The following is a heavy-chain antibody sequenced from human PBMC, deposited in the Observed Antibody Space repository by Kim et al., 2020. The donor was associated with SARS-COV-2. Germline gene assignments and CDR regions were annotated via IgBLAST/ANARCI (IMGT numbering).Heavy chain of an antibody. Sequence: ASVKVSCKASGYTFTSYAMHWVRQAPGQRLEWMGWINAGNGNTKYSQKFQGRVTITRDTSASTAYMELSSLRSEDTAVYYCARDRGRVRSASLVGCSSTSCYLNWFDPWGQGTLVTVSS. CDR3: ARDRGRVRSASLVGCSSTSCYLNWFDP. CDR2: INAGNGNT. V-gene: IGHV1-3*01. D-gene: IGHD2-2*01. CDR1: GYTFTSYA. J-gene: IGHJ5*02.